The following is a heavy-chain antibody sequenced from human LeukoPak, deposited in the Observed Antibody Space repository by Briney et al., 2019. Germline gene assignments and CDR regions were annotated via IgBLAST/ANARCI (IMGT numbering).Heavy chain of an antibody. CDR3: GTWGIVAALDR. CDR1: GFPLTNCW. V-gene: IGHV3-7*01. Sequence: GRSLRLSCVASGFPLTNCWMGWVGQAPGKGLEWVANIRPEGSDKYYVDSVKGRFTISRDNAQNSLYLQMNSVRAEDAGVYYCGTWGIVAALDRWGQGTLVTVSS. J-gene: IGHJ5*02. D-gene: IGHD5-12*01. CDR2: IRPEGSDK.